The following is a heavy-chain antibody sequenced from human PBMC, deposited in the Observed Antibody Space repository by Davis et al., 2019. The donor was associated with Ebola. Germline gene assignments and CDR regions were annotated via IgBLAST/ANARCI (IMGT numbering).Heavy chain of an antibody. J-gene: IGHJ4*02. Sequence: GESLKISCEASGFTFSSYAMHWVRQAPGKGLEWVAVISYDGSNKYYADSVKGRFTISRDNSKNTLYLQMNSLRAEDTAVYYCARKTHLDYWGQGTLITVSS. CDR2: ISYDGSNK. CDR1: GFTFSSYA. CDR3: ARKTHLDY. V-gene: IGHV3-30*04.